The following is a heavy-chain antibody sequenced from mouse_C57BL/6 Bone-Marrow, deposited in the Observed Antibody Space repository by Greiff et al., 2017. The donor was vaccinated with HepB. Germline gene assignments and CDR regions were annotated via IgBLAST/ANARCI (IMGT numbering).Heavy chain of an antibody. J-gene: IGHJ2*01. CDR1: GYTFTSYW. CDR2: IDPSDSYT. Sequence: VQLQQPGAELVRPGTSVKLSCKASGYTFTSYWMHWVKQRPGQGLEWIGVIDPSDSYTNYNQKFKGKATLTVDTSSSTADMQLSSLTSEDSAVYYCARTRWYWGQSTTLTVSS. V-gene: IGHV1-59*01. CDR3: ARTRWY.